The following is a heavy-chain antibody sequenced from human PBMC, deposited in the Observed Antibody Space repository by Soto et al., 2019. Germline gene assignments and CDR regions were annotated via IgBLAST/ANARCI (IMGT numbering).Heavy chain of an antibody. Sequence: QVQLVQSGAEVKKPGASVKVSCKASGYTFSSYGISWVRQAPGQGLEWMGWISAYNGNTNYAQKFPGKVTVNTETSTTTAYMAVRRLRSDDTAVDFCARDYSGVVEGVTVCWLEPWGQGTLVTVSS. V-gene: IGHV1-18*01. CDR2: ISAYNGNT. D-gene: IGHD2-15*01. CDR3: ARDYSGVVEGVTVCWLEP. J-gene: IGHJ5*02. CDR1: GYTFSSYG.